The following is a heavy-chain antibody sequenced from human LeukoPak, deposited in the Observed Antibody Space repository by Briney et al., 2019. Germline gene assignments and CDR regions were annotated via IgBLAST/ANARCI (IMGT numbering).Heavy chain of an antibody. D-gene: IGHD5-24*01. CDR2: IWSDGSYK. CDR3: ARDFSLQLFDY. Sequence: GGSLRLSCAASGFTFSSYGSHWVRQAPGKGLEWVAVIWSDGSYKYYADSVKGRFTISRDDSKNTLYLQMNSLRAEDRAVYYCARDFSLQLFDYWGQGTLVTV. V-gene: IGHV3-33*01. CDR1: GFTFSSYG. J-gene: IGHJ4*02.